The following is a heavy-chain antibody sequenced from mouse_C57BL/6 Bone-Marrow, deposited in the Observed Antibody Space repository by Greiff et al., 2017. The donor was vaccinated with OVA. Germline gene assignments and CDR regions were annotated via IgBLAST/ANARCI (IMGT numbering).Heavy chain of an antibody. CDR2: ISSGGDYI. J-gene: IGHJ3*01. Sequence: EVKLVESGEGLVKPGGSLKLSCAASGFTFSSYAMSWVRQTPEKRLEWVAYISSGGDYIYYADTVKGRFTISRDNARNTLYLQMSSLKSEDTAMYYCTRGRVTAFAYWGQGTLVTVSA. V-gene: IGHV5S21*01. CDR3: TRGRVTAFAY. CDR1: GFTFSSYA. D-gene: IGHD2-2*01.